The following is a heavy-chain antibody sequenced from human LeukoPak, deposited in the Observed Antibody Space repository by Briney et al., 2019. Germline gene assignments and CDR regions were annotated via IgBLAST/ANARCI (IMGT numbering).Heavy chain of an antibody. CDR1: GGSVSSSSSY. J-gene: IGHJ6*03. CDR3: VRQNSDYYYYYLDV. CDR2: VYYSGTT. Sequence: SETLSLTCTVSGGSVSSSSSYWAWIRQPPERGLGLIGSVYYSGTTYYNTSLEGRVTISEDTSRNRFSLMLSSVTAADTAVYYCVRQNSDYYYYYLDVWGEGTTVIVSS. D-gene: IGHD1-7*01. V-gene: IGHV4-39*01.